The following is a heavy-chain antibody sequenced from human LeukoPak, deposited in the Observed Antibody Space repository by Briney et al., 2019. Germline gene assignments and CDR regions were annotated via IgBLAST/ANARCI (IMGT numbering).Heavy chain of an antibody. J-gene: IGHJ4*02. V-gene: IGHV4-59*01. D-gene: IGHD4-17*01. CDR2: IHNSESS. CDR1: GVSISTYY. CDR3: ARWNWDYGDYSPNFDL. Sequence: PSETLSLTCTVSGVSISTYYWNRIRQPPGKGLEWVFYIHNSESSKYKPSPKSRVSLSLEISTTHFSLKLNSVTAADTAVYYCARWNWDYGDYSPNFDLWGQGILVTVSS.